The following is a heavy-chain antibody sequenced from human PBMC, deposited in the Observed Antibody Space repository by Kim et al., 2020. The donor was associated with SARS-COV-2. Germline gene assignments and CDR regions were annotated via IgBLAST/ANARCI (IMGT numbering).Heavy chain of an antibody. V-gene: IGHV4-31*03. J-gene: IGHJ4*02. Sequence: SETLSLTCTVSGGSISSGGYYWSWIRQHPGKGLEWIGYIYYSGSTYYNPSLKSRVTISVDTSKNQFSLKLSPVTAADTAVYYCARAPRRIITIFGVVTRFDYWGQGTLVTVSS. D-gene: IGHD3-3*01. CDR3: ARAPRRIITIFGVVTRFDY. CDR1: GGSISSGGYY. CDR2: IYYSGST.